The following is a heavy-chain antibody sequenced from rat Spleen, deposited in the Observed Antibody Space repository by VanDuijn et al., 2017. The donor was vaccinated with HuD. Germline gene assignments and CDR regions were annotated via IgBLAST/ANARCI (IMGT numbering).Heavy chain of an antibody. CDR3: TIHPRY. CDR2: MTYNGDT. D-gene: IGHD3-1*01. V-gene: IGHV2-63*01. Sequence: QVQLKESGPGLVQPSQTLSLTYTVSGFSLIRYNVHWVRQPPGEGLEWMGRMTYNGDTSYNSALISRLSISRDTSKNQVFLKMNSLQTDDTGTYYCTIHPRYWGQGVMVTVSS. J-gene: IGHJ2*01. CDR1: GFSLIRYN.